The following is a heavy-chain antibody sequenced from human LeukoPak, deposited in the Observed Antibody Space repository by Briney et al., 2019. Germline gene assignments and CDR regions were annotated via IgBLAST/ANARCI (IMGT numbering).Heavy chain of an antibody. V-gene: IGHV3-53*01. J-gene: IGHJ6*03. CDR2: IYSGGNT. Sequence: GGSLRLSCTVSGFTVSSNSMSWVRQAPGKGLEWVSFIYSGGNTHYSDSVKGRFTISRDNSKNTLYLQMNSLRAEDTAVYYCARDRLYSSSWWEYYYYYYYMDVWGKGTTVTVSS. D-gene: IGHD6-13*01. CDR3: ARDRLYSSSWWEYYYYYYYMDV. CDR1: GFTVSSNS.